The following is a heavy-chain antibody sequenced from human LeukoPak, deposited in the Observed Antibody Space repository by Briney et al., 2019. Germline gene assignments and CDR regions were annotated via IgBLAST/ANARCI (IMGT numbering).Heavy chain of an antibody. J-gene: IGHJ5*02. Sequence: GGSLRLSCAASGFTFSSYAMSWVRQAPGKGLEWVSAISGSGGSTYYADSVKGRFTISRDNSKNTLYLQMNSLRAEDTAVYYCAKDSRYSSSWYDWFDPWGQGTLITVSS. V-gene: IGHV3-23*01. CDR3: AKDSRYSSSWYDWFDP. CDR1: GFTFSSYA. D-gene: IGHD6-13*01. CDR2: ISGSGGST.